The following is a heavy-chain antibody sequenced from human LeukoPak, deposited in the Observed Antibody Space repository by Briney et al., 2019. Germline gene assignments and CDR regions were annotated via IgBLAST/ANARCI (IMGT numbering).Heavy chain of an antibody. Sequence: HPGGSLRLSWAASGFTFSSYAMHWVRQAPGKGLEWVAVISYDGSNKYYADSVKGRFTISRDNSKNTLYLQMNSLRAEDTAVYYCARLSTAAADSDYWGQGTLVTVSS. J-gene: IGHJ4*02. CDR2: ISYDGSNK. D-gene: IGHD6-13*01. V-gene: IGHV3-30-3*01. CDR3: ARLSTAAADSDY. CDR1: GFTFSSYA.